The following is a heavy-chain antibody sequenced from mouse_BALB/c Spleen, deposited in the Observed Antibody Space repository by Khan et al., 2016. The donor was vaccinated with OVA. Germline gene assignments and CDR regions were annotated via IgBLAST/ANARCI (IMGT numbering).Heavy chain of an antibody. CDR2: IAPGSGST. CDR1: GYTFSSYW. CDR3: ARCNWNGSGFYALDY. Sequence: DLVKPGASVKLSCKASGYTFSSYWINWIKQRPGQGLEWIGRIAPGSGSTYYNEMFKGQATLTVDTSSTTAYIQLSSLTSEDSAVYFWARCNWNGSGFYALDYWGQGTTVTVSS. V-gene: IGHV1S41*01. J-gene: IGHJ4*01. D-gene: IGHD1-1*01.